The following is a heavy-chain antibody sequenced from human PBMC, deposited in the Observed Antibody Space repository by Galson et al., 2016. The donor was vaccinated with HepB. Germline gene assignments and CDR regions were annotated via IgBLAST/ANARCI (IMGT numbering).Heavy chain of an antibody. CDR1: GFTFAGYA. D-gene: IGHD6-19*01. V-gene: IGHV3-23*01. CDR2: ISGSGGST. CDR3: AKDGILYSRVWWGGDY. Sequence: SLRLSCAASGFTFAGYAMSWVRQAPGKGLEWVSAISGSGGSTYYADSVKGRFTISRDNAKNSVYLQMNSLRAEDTAVYYCAKDGILYSRVWWGGDYWGQGTLVTVSS. J-gene: IGHJ4*02.